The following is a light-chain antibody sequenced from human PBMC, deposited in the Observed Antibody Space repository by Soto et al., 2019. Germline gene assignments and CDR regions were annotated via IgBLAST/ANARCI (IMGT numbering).Light chain of an antibody. CDR2: GAS. V-gene: IGKV3-15*01. CDR3: QQYNNWPPWT. Sequence: EIVMTQSPATLSVSPGERATLSCRASQSVSGNLAWYQQKPGQAPRLLIYGASARATGIPARFSGSGSGTEFTLTISSLQSEDFAVYYCQQYNNWPPWTFGQGTKVEIK. CDR1: QSVSGN. J-gene: IGKJ1*01.